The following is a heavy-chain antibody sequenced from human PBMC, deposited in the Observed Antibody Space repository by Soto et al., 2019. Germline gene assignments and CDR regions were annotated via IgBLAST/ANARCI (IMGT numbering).Heavy chain of an antibody. V-gene: IGHV1-18*01. CDR3: AREMSAACIYYYYGMDV. CDR2: ISAYNGNT. CDR1: GYTFTSYG. Sequence: QVQLVQSGAEVKKPGASVKVSCKASGYTFTSYGISWVRQAPGQGLEWMGWISAYNGNTNYAQKLKGRVTMTTDTSTSTSYMELRSLRSDDTAVYYCAREMSAACIYYYYGMDVWGQGTTVTVSS. J-gene: IGHJ6*02. D-gene: IGHD6-13*01.